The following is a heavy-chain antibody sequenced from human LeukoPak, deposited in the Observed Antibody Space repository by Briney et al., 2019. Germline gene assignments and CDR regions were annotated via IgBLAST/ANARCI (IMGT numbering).Heavy chain of an antibody. V-gene: IGHV1-3*01. CDR2: INADNGNT. J-gene: IGHJ4*02. D-gene: IGHD2-2*01. CDR1: GYTFTSYA. CDR3: ARVQSAYCSSTSCYGGYFDY. Sequence: ASVKVSCKASGYTFTSYAMHWVRQAPGQRLEWMGWINADNGNTKYSQKFQGRVTITRDTSASTAYMELSSLRSEDTAVYYCARVQSAYCSSTSCYGGYFDYWGQGTLVTVSP.